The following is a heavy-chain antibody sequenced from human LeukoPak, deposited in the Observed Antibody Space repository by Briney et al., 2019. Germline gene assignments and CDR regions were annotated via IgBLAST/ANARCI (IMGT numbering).Heavy chain of an antibody. CDR1: GFTFSTYT. CDR2: INSDGHI. J-gene: IGHJ4*02. V-gene: IGHV3-21*01. D-gene: IGHD3-10*01. Sequence: GGSLRLSCAASGFTFSTYTMNWARQAPGKGLEWVSSINSDGHIYYTDSVKGRFTISRDNAKNSLYLQMNSLRAEDTAVYYCARDLVVREPGDCWGQGTLVTVSS. CDR3: ARDLVVREPGDC.